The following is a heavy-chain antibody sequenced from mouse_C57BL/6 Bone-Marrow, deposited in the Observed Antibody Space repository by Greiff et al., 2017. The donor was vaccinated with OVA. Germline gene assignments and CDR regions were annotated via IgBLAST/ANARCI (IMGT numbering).Heavy chain of an antibody. D-gene: IGHD2-2*01. CDR1: GYSITSGYY. CDR2: ISYDGSN. V-gene: IGHV3-6*01. CDR3: SRARYGYGAY. J-gene: IGHJ3*01. Sequence: EVKLQESGPGLVKPSQSLSLTCSVTGYSITSGYYWNWIRQFPGNKLEWMGYISYDGSNNYNPSLKNRFSITRETSKNQVFLKLNSLTTEDTAAYYCSRARYGYGAYWGQGTLVTVSA.